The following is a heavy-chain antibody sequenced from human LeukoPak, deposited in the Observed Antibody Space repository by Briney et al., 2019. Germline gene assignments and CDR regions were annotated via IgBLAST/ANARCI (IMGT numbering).Heavy chain of an antibody. Sequence: GASVKISCKASGGTFSSYAISWVRQAPGQGLEWMGGIIPIFGTANYAQKLQGRVTITADKSTSTAYMELSSLRSEDTAVYYCARDEIAVADLWGQGTMVTVSS. CDR2: IIPIFGTA. D-gene: IGHD6-19*01. V-gene: IGHV1-69*06. CDR3: ARDEIAVADL. CDR1: GGTFSSYA. J-gene: IGHJ3*01.